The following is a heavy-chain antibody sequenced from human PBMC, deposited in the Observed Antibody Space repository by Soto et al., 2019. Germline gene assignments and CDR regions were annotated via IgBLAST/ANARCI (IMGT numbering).Heavy chain of an antibody. J-gene: IGHJ4*02. Sequence: ASVKVSSKASGYTFTSYAMHWVRQAPGQRLEWMGWINAGNGNTKYSQKFQGRVTITRDTSASTAYMELSSLRSEDTAVYYCARVGLLLPLGLEYRGQGALVTVS. CDR2: INAGNGNT. CDR1: GYTFTSYA. CDR3: ARVGLLLPLGLEY. D-gene: IGHD3-22*01. V-gene: IGHV1-3*01.